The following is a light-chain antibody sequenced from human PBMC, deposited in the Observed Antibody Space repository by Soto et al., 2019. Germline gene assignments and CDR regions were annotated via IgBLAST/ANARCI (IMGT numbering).Light chain of an antibody. V-gene: IGKV3-20*01. CDR3: QQYGSPR. CDR2: GAS. J-gene: IGKJ4*01. CDR1: QSVSSSY. Sequence: EIVLTQSPGTLSLSPGERATLSCRASQSVSSSYLAWYQQKPGQAPRLLIYGASSRATGIPDRFSGSGSGTDFTLPISRLEPEDFAVYYCQQYGSPRFGGGTKVDI.